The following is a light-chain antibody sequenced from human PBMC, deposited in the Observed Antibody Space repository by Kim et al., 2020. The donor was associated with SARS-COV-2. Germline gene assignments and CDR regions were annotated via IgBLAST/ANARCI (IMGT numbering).Light chain of an antibody. CDR2: DAS. CDR1: ESVGTY. Sequence: CLSPRQRAMLSCRASESVGTYLAWFQQKPGQAPRLRIYDASTRATDVPARFSGSGSGTDFTLTISSLEPEEFAVYYCQQRNNWLTFGGGAKVDIK. V-gene: IGKV3-11*01. CDR3: QQRNNWLT. J-gene: IGKJ4*01.